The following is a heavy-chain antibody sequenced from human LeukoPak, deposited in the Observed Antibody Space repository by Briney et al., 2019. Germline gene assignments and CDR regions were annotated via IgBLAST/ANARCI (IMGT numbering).Heavy chain of an antibody. D-gene: IGHD5-12*01. CDR3: ARHGYSRYYFDY. CDR2: IDPSDSYT. J-gene: IGHJ4*02. Sequence: GESLKISCKGSGYSFTSYWISWVRRMPGKGLEWMGTIDPSDSYTNYSPSFQGHVTISADKSISTAYLQWSSLKASDTAVFYCARHGYSRYYFDYWGQGTLVTVSS. CDR1: GYSFTSYW. V-gene: IGHV5-10-1*01.